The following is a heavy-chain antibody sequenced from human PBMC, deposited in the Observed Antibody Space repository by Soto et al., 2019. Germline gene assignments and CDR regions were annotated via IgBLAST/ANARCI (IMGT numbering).Heavy chain of an antibody. D-gene: IGHD3-10*01. J-gene: IGHJ5*02. CDR3: ARTYGTGSLNWFDP. CDR1: GFTFSSYS. CDR2: ISSGSGNI. V-gene: IGHV3-48*04. Sequence: TGGSLRLSCAASGFTFSSYSMNWVRQAPGKGLEWVSYISSGSGNILYADSVKGRFTISRDNAKNSLYLQMNSLRAEDTAVYYCARTYGTGSLNWFDPWGQGTLVTVSS.